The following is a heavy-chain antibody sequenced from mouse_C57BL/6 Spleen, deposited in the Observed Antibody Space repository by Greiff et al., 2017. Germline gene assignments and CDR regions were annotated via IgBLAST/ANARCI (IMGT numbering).Heavy chain of an antibody. D-gene: IGHD1-1*01. CDR3: TTIRYSLYYAKGY. CDR2: IDPEDGDT. Sequence: VQLQQSGAELVRPGASVKLSCTASGFNIKDYYMHWVKQRPEQGLEWIGRIDPEDGDTEYAPKFQGKATMTADTSSNTAYLQLSSLTSEDTAVYYGTTIRYSLYYAKGYWGQGTSVTVSS. V-gene: IGHV14-1*01. CDR1: GFNIKDYY. J-gene: IGHJ4*01.